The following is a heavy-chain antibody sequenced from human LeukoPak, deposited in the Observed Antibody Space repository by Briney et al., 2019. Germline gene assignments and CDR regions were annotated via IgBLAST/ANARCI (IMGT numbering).Heavy chain of an antibody. V-gene: IGHV3-30*14. D-gene: IGHD3-22*01. CDR2: ISDDGRHN. Sequence: GGSLRLSCAASGFTFSTYAMNWVRQAPGKGLEWVAVISDDGRHNYYADSVKGRFTISRDNSKSTLYLQMNSLRAEDTAVYYCARANLYYYDSSGSPYYFDYWGQGTLVTVSS. CDR3: ARANLYYYDSSGSPYYFDY. CDR1: GFTFSTYA. J-gene: IGHJ4*02.